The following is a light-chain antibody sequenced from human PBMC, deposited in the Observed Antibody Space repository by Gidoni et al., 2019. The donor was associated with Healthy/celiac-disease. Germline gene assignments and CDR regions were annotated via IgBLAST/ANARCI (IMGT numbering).Light chain of an antibody. CDR3: QQRSNWPRT. Sequence: IVLTQSPATLSLSPGERATLSCRASQSVSSYLAWYQQKPGQDPRLLIHHASTRASGIPARFSGSGSGTDFTLTISSLEPEGFAVYYCQQRSNWPRTFGQGTKVEIK. J-gene: IGKJ1*01. CDR1: QSVSSY. V-gene: IGKV3-11*01. CDR2: HAS.